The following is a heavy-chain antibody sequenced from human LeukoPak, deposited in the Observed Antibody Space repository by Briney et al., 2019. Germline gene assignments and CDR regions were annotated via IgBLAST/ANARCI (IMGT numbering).Heavy chain of an antibody. V-gene: IGHV3-21*01. CDR3: ARDSAQEDYYDSSGRFDY. Sequence: GGSLRLSCAASGFTFSTYSMNWVRQAPGKGLEWVSSISSSSSYIYYADSVKGRFTISRDNAKNSLYLQMNSLRAEDTAVYYCARDSAQEDYYDSSGRFDYWGQGTLVTVSS. D-gene: IGHD3-22*01. J-gene: IGHJ4*02. CDR1: GFTFSTYS. CDR2: ISSSSSYI.